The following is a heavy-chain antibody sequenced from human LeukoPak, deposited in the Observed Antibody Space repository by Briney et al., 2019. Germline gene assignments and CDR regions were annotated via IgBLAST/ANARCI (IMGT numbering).Heavy chain of an antibody. CDR3: ASQGVISSSFDY. V-gene: IGHV1-2*02. CDR1: GYTFREYY. D-gene: IGHD3-10*01. Sequence: ASVKVSCKASGYTFREYYMHWVRQAPGQGLGWMGWINPKSGGTNYAQKFQGRVTMTRDTSISTAYMELSSLTSDDTAVYYCASQGVISSSFDYWGQGTLVTVSS. CDR2: INPKSGGT. J-gene: IGHJ4*02.